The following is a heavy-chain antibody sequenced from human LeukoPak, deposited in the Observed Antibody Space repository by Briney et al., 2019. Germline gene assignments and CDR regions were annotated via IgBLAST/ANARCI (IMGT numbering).Heavy chain of an antibody. CDR1: GGSIRSSYYY. J-gene: IGHJ4*02. Sequence: SETLSLTCTVSGGSIRSSYYYWGWIRQPPGKGLEWIGEINHSGSTNYNPSLKSRVTISVDTSKNQFSLKLSSVTAADTAVYYCASERPNPTAMVPLWGQGTLVTVSS. CDR2: INHSGST. V-gene: IGHV4-39*07. D-gene: IGHD5-18*01. CDR3: ASERPNPTAMVPL.